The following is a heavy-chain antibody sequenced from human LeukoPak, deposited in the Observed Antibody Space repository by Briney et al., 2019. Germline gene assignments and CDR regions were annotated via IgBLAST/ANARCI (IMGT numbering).Heavy chain of an antibody. D-gene: IGHD2-8*02. J-gene: IGHJ4*02. CDR3: AKPRTTGLGWAQFDY. CDR2: FDGNGPNT. Sequence: GGSLRLSCAASGFTFRNYVIHWVRQAPGKGLEWVSGFDGNGPNTYYADSVKGRWTISRDNSRNTLYLEMNSLRPEDTAIYYCAKPRTTGLGWAQFDYWGQGSLATVSS. CDR1: GFTFRNYV. V-gene: IGHV3-23*01.